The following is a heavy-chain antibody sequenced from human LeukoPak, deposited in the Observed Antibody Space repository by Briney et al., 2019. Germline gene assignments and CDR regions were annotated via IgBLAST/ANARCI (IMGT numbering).Heavy chain of an antibody. V-gene: IGHV3-7*01. CDR2: LNEDGTKT. CDR1: GYSVSDKP. D-gene: IGHD3-3*02. Sequence: PGGSLRLSCAASGYSVSDKPMTWVRQAPGKGLDWVANLNEDGTKTYYADSVRGRFTISRDNAKNSVYLQMNSLRAEDTALYYCTISHDFWGLGTMVTVSS. CDR3: TISHDF. J-gene: IGHJ4*02.